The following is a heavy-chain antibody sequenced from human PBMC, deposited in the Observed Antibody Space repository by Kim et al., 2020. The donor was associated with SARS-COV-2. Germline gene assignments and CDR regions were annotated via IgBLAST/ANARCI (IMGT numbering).Heavy chain of an antibody. J-gene: IGHJ6*02. CDR2: ISGSGGST. CDR3: AKSGGVIVRGYYYGMDV. V-gene: IGHV3-23*01. D-gene: IGHD3-16*02. CDR1: GFTFSSYA. Sequence: GGSLRLSCAASGFTFSSYAMSWVRQAPGKGLEWVSAISGSGGSTYYADSVKGRFTISRDNSKNTLYLQMNSLRAEDTAVYYCAKSGGVIVRGYYYGMDVWGQGTTVTVSS.